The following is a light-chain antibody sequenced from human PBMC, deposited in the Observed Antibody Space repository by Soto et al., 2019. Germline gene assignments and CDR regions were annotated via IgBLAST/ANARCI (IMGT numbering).Light chain of an antibody. CDR1: TSNIGAGYD. CDR3: QSYDSSLSAVV. V-gene: IGLV1-40*01. Sequence: QSVLTQPPSVSGAPGQRVTLSCTGSTSNIGAGYDVHWYQQLPGTAPKLLIYGNNNRPSGVPDRFSGSKSGTSASLAITGLQAEDEADYYCQSYDSSLSAVVFGGGTQLTVL. J-gene: IGLJ2*01. CDR2: GNN.